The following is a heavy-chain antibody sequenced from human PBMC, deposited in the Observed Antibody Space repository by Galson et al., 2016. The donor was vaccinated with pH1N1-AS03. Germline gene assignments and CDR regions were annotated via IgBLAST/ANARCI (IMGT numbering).Heavy chain of an antibody. Sequence: SLRLSCAASGFAFRTYAMSWVRQPPGKGLEWVSALSGDGASDFHADAMKGRFIISRNISKSTVYLQMNSLRAEDTAVYYCAKESSGLTGYFDFWGQGVLVTVSS. V-gene: IGHV3-23*01. CDR2: LSGDGASD. CDR1: GFAFRTYA. D-gene: IGHD3-10*01. CDR3: AKESSGLTGYFDF. J-gene: IGHJ4*02.